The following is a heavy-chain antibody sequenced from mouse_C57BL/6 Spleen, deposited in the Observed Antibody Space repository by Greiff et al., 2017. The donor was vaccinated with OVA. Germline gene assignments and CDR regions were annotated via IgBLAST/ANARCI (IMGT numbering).Heavy chain of an antibody. CDR3: ARGEDY. J-gene: IGHJ4*01. Sequence: EVQVVESGGDLVKPGGSLKLSCAASGFTFSSYGMSWVRQTPDKRLEWVATISSGGSYTYYPDSVKGRFTISRDNAQNTLYLQMSSLKSEDTAMYYCARGEDYWGQGTSVTVSA. V-gene: IGHV5-6*01. CDR2: ISSGGSYT. CDR1: GFTFSSYG.